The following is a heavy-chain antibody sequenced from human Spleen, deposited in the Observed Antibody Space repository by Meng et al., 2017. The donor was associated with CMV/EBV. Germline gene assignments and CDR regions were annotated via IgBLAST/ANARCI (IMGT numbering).Heavy chain of an antibody. J-gene: IGHJ5*02. D-gene: IGHD2-21*01. V-gene: IGHV4-34*01. CDR3: ARGSQKHNWFDP. Sequence: CAVYGESYSGYYWSWIRQPPGKGLEWIGEINHRGSTNYNPSLKSRVTILVDTSKSQFSRKLNSVNAADTAVYYCARGSQKHNWFDPWGQGTLVTVSS. CDR1: GESYSGYY. CDR2: INHRGST.